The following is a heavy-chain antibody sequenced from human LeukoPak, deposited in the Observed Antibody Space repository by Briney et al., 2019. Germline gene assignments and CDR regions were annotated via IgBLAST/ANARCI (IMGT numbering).Heavy chain of an antibody. Sequence: GGCLRLSCAASGYTFSSYAESWVREAPGKGLEWVSAISGSGGSTYYADSVKGRFTISRDNSKNTLYLQMNSLRAEDTAVYYCAKDIEYSSSCLDYWGQGTLVTVSS. CDR1: GYTFSSYA. J-gene: IGHJ4*02. D-gene: IGHD6-6*01. CDR2: ISGSGGST. V-gene: IGHV3-23*01. CDR3: AKDIEYSSSCLDY.